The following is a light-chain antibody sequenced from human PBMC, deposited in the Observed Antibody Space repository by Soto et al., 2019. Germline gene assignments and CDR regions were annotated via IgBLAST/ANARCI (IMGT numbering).Light chain of an antibody. CDR2: KAS. Sequence: DIQMTQSPSTLSASVGDTGSMSFRASESISIWLAWYQQKPGKAPNLLINKASSLQSEVPSRFSGSGSGTGFTFTISSLQPEDFATYYCQQYESLPLTFGQGTRLEIK. CDR1: ESISIW. CDR3: QQYESLPLT. V-gene: IGKV1-5*03. J-gene: IGKJ5*01.